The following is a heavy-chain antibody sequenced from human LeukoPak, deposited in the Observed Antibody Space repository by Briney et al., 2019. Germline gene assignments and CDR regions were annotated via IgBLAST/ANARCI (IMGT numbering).Heavy chain of an antibody. CDR2: AYTSGST. CDR1: GGSMKNGSYF. Sequence: SQTLSLTCTVSGGSMKNGSYFWNWIRQPAGKGLEWIGRAYTSGSTNYNPSLKSRVTISVDTSKNQFSLKLSSVTAADTAVYYCAREGGYSSSYYDSWGQGTLVSVSS. CDR3: AREGGYSSSYYDS. J-gene: IGHJ4*02. V-gene: IGHV4-61*02. D-gene: IGHD6-13*01.